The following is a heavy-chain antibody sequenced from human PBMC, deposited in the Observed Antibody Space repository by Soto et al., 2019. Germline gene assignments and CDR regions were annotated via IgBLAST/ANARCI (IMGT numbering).Heavy chain of an antibody. D-gene: IGHD6-13*01. V-gene: IGHV3-33*08. J-gene: IGHJ6*02. CDR3: ARDSIAAAGTEMYYYYGMDV. Sequence: GGSLRLSCAASGFTFSSYGMHWVRQAPGKGLEWVAVIWYDGSNKYYADSVKGRFTISRDNSKNTLYLQMNSLRAEDTAVYYFARDSIAAAGTEMYYYYGMDVWGQGTTVTVSS. CDR1: GFTFSSYG. CDR2: IWYDGSNK.